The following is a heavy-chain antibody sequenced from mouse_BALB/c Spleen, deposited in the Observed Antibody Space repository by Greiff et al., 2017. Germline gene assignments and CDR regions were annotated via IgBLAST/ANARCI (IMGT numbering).Heavy chain of an antibody. CDR2: IYPGSGNT. CDR3: ARLDFAY. J-gene: IGHJ3*01. CDR1: GYTFTDYY. Sequence: QVQLKESGAELARPGASVKLSCKASGYTFTDYYINWVKQRTGQGLEWIGEIYPGSGNTYYNEKFKGKATLTADKSSSTAYMQLSSLTSEDSAVYFCARLDFAYWGQGTLVTVSA. V-gene: IGHV1-77*01.